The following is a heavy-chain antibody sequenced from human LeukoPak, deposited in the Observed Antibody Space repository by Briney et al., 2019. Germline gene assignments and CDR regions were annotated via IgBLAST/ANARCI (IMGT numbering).Heavy chain of an antibody. CDR1: GFTFSSYG. J-gene: IGHJ6*03. Sequence: GGTLRLSCAASGFTFSSYGMSWVRQAPGKGLEWVSAISGSGGSTYYADSVKGRFTISRDNSKNTLYLRMNSLRAEDTAVYYCAKDGRRQNYYYYMDVWGKGTTVTISS. CDR2: ISGSGGST. CDR3: AKDGRRQNYYYYMDV. V-gene: IGHV3-23*01.